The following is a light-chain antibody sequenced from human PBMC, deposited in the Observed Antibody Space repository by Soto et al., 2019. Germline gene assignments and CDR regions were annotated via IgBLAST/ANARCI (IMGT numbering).Light chain of an antibody. V-gene: IGKV3-15*01. Sequence: IVMTQSPATLSVSPGESATLSCRASQSVSSNLAWYQQKPGQGPSLLIYGASTRATGIPARFSGSGSGTEFTLTISSLQSEDFAVYYWQQYNSWYTFGQGTKLEIK. CDR1: QSVSSN. CDR3: QQYNSWYT. J-gene: IGKJ2*01. CDR2: GAS.